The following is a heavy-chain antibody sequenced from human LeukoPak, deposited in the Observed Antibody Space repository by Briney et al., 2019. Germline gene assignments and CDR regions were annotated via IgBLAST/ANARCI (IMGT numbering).Heavy chain of an antibody. V-gene: IGHV3-7*01. J-gene: IGHJ6*03. CDR2: IKQDGSEK. Sequence: GGSLRLSCAASGFTFSSYWMSWVRQAPGKGLEWVANIKQDGSEKYYVDSVKGRFTISRDNAKNSLYLQMNSLRAEDTAVYYCAREGHPPLYGSGSYPPTAPSYYYYMDVWGKGTTVTVSS. CDR1: GFTFSSYW. CDR3: AREGHPPLYGSGSYPPTAPSYYYYMDV. D-gene: IGHD3-10*01.